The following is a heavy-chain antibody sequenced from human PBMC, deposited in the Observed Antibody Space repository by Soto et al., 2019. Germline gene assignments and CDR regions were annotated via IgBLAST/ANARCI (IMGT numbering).Heavy chain of an antibody. V-gene: IGHV1-69*10. CDR3: AREHRYCSSTRCPNYYYYYGMDV. Sequence: ASVKVSCKASGGTFSSYAISWVRQAPGQGLEWMGGIIPILGIANYAQKFQVRVTITADKSTSTAYMELSSLRSEDTAVYYCAREHRYCSSTRCPNYYYYYGMDVGGKGTSVP. CDR2: IIPILGIA. CDR1: GGTFSSYA. D-gene: IGHD2-2*01. J-gene: IGHJ6*04.